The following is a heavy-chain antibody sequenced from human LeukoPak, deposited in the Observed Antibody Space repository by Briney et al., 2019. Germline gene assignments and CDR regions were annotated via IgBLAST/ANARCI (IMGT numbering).Heavy chain of an antibody. Sequence: ETLSLTCIVSGGSISSYYWSWIRQPAGKGLEWIGRLYRSGMTNYNPSLKNRITVSLSTSKNQFFLKLSSVAAADTAVYYCARDWDELRSFDWFNWFDPWGQGTLVTVSS. CDR3: ARDWDELRSFDWFNWFDP. CDR2: LYRSGMT. V-gene: IGHV4-4*07. D-gene: IGHD3-9*01. J-gene: IGHJ5*02. CDR1: GGSISSYY.